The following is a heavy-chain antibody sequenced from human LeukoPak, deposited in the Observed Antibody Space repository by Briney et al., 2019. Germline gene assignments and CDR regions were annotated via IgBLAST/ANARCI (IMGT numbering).Heavy chain of an antibody. D-gene: IGHD1-7*01. CDR2: ISSSSSSTI. CDR3: VRMNYVSSGWGAPFDH. V-gene: IGHV3-11*04. CDR1: GFILSAYY. Sequence: PGGSLRLSCAASGFILSAYYMSWIRQAPGKGLEWVSYISSSSSSTIYYADSVKGRFTISRDNAKNSLYLQMNSLRAEDTALYYCVRMNYVSSGWGAPFDHWGQGTLATVSS. J-gene: IGHJ4*02.